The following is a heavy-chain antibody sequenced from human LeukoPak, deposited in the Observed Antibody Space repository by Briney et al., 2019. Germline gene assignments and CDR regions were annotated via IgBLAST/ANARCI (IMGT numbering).Heavy chain of an antibody. CDR3: ASSMVRGVIITHVAIDY. D-gene: IGHD3-10*01. J-gene: IGHJ4*02. Sequence: SETLSLTCTVSGGSISSYYWSWIRQPAGKGLEWIGRIYTSGSTNYNPSLKSRVTMSVDTSKNQFSLKLSSVTAADTAVYYCASSMVRGVIITHVAIDYWGQGTLVTVSS. V-gene: IGHV4-4*07. CDR2: IYTSGST. CDR1: GGSISSYY.